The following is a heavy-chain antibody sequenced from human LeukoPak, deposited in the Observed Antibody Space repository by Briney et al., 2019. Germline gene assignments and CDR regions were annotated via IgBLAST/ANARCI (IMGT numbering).Heavy chain of an antibody. J-gene: IGHJ4*02. V-gene: IGHV1-24*01. CDR2: FDPEDGET. CDR3: ATGPPLRYFLSY. CDR1: GYTLTELS. D-gene: IGHD3-9*01. Sequence: GASVTVSCKVSGYTLTELSMHWVRQAPGKGLEWMGGFDPEDGETIYAQTFQGRVTMTEDTSTDTAYMELSSLRSEDTAVYYCATGPPLRYFLSYWGQGTLVTVSS.